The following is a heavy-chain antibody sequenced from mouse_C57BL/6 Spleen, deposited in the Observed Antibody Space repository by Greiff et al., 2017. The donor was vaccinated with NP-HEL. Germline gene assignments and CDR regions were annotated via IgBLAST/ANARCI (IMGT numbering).Heavy chain of an antibody. Sequence: VQLQQSGAELVKPAASVTLSCKASGYTFTSYWLHWVKQRPGQGLEWIGMINPNSGSTNYNEKFKSKATLTVDKSSSTAYMQLSSLTSEDSAVYYCALPNSYETVYDYWGQGTTLTVAS. CDR3: ALPNSYETVYDY. J-gene: IGHJ2*01. CDR1: GYTFTSYW. D-gene: IGHD2-12*01. CDR2: INPNSGST. V-gene: IGHV1-64*01.